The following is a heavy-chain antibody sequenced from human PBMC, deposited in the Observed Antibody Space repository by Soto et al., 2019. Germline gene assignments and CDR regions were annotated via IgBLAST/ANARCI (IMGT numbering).Heavy chain of an antibody. CDR1: GFTFRTYG. CDR2: ISSDGTSK. D-gene: IGHD5-18*01. V-gene: IGHV3-30*03. Sequence: QVQLVESGGGVVQPGRSLRLSCAASGFTFRTYGMHWVRQAPGKGLEWVALISSDGTSKDYADSVKGRFTISRDNSKNTLYLQMNHLSPEDTAVYYCVGGYYYGDYWGQGALVTVSS. J-gene: IGHJ4*02. CDR3: VGGYYYGDY.